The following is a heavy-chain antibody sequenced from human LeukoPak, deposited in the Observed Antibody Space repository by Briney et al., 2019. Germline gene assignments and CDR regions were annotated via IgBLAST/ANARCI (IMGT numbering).Heavy chain of an antibody. CDR2: TRYDGSNR. J-gene: IGHJ4*02. D-gene: IGHD3-3*01. CDR3: ATTIFGVVMPPGY. CDR1: GFTFSSYG. V-gene: IGHV3-30*02. Sequence: GGSLRLSCAASGFTFSSYGMHWVRQAPGKGLEWVAFTRYDGSNRFYADSVKGRFTISRDNSKNTLYVQMNSLRAEDTAVYYCATTIFGVVMPPGYWGQGTLVTVSS.